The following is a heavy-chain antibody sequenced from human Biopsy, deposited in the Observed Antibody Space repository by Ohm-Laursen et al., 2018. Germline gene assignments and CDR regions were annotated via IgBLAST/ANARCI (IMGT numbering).Heavy chain of an antibody. CDR2: SIPLFNTA. Sequence: SSVKVSCKASGGTFTNHAVGWVRQAPGQGLEWVGSSIPLFNTANYADEFQGRVTLTADKSTTTAYMELSSLRSEDTAIYYCARFPLGAYDDSGSYRAVEHWYFDLWGRGTLVTVSS. D-gene: IGHD3-22*01. CDR1: GGTFTNHA. CDR3: ARFPLGAYDDSGSYRAVEHWYFDL. V-gene: IGHV1-69*06. J-gene: IGHJ2*01.